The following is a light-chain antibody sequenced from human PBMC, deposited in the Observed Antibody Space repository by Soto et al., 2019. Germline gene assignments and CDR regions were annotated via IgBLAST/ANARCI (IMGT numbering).Light chain of an antibody. CDR1: QSVNSN. CDR2: GIS. V-gene: IGKV3-15*01. CDR3: QQYSKWPIT. Sequence: EVVMTQSPAILSVSPGESATLSCRASQSVNSNYLAWYQQHPGQPPRLLIYGISTRATGIPARFSGSGSGTEFSLTISSLQSEDFAVYYCQQYSKWPITFGQGTRPEIK. J-gene: IGKJ5*01.